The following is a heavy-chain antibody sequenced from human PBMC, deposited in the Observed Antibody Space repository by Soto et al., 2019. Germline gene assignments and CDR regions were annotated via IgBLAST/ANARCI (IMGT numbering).Heavy chain of an antibody. J-gene: IGHJ4*02. CDR2: INPSGGYT. V-gene: IGHV1-46*03. CDR3: ARGGGIVVVTAPYDQ. CDR1: GYTFTSYY. Sequence: ASVKVSCKASGYTFTSYYMNWVRQAPGQGLEWLGIINPSGGYTTYAQRFLGRVTMTSDTPTSTVHMELGSLTSEDTAVYYCARGGGIVVVTAPYDQWGQGTLVTVSS. D-gene: IGHD2-21*02.